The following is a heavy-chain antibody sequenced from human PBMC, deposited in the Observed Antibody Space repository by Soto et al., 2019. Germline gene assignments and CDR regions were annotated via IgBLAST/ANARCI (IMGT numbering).Heavy chain of an antibody. CDR2: IKQDGSEK. J-gene: IGHJ5*02. D-gene: IGHD2-2*01. CDR1: GFTFSSYW. CDR3: ARELFVVVPAGDGPPWFDP. V-gene: IGHV3-7*01. Sequence: EVQLVESGGGLVQPGGSLRLSCAASGFTFSSYWMSWVRQAPGKGLEWVANIKQDGSEKYYVDSVKGRFTISRDNAKNSLYLQMNSLRAEDTAVYYCARELFVVVPAGDGPPWFDPWGQGTLVTVSS.